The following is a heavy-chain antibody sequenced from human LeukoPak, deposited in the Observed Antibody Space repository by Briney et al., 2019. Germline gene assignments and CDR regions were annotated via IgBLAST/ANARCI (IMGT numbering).Heavy chain of an antibody. D-gene: IGHD2-2*01. V-gene: IGHV3-23*01. CDR1: GFTFSSYA. CDR3: AKGSMDCSSTSCRTRYNWFDP. Sequence: GGSLRLSCAASGFTFSSYAMSWVRQAPGKGLEWVSAISGSGGSTYYADSVEGRFTISRDNSKNTLYLQMNSLRAEDTAVYYCAKGSMDCSSTSCRTRYNWFDPWGQGTLVTVSS. J-gene: IGHJ5*02. CDR2: ISGSGGST.